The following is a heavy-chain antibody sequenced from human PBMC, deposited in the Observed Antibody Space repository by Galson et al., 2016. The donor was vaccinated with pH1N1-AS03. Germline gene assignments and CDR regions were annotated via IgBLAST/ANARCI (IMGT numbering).Heavy chain of an antibody. Sequence: SETLSLTCSVANGSITASSYYWSWVRQPPGKGLEWIGSAYYSGNTYYKASLRSRLTMSVDKSKNLFSLRLTSVTAADTAVYFCARHKGFDVLRGFDFWGQGRLVIVSS. CDR2: AYYSGNT. D-gene: IGHD3-9*01. V-gene: IGHV4-39*01. CDR3: ARHKGFDVLRGFDF. J-gene: IGHJ4*02. CDR1: NGSITASSYY.